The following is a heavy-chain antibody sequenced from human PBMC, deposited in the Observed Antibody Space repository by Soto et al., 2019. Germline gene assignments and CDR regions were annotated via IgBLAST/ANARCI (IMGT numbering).Heavy chain of an antibody. CDR3: ASVIGGDSEYYFDY. V-gene: IGHV4-38-2*01. J-gene: IGHJ4*02. CDR1: GYSIRSGYF. D-gene: IGHD4-17*01. CDR2: MYHSGIT. Sequence: SETLSLTCAVSGYSIRSGYFWGWIRQPPGKGLEWIGSMYHSGITYYNLSLKSRVTISVDTSKNQLSLKLSSATAADTAMYYCASVIGGDSEYYFDYWGQGTLVTVSS.